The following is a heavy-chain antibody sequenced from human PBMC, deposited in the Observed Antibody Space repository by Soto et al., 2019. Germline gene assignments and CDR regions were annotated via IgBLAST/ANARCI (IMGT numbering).Heavy chain of an antibody. CDR1: GFTFSSYA. CDR3: ARDKPYGGNPGDAFDI. V-gene: IGHV3-30-3*01. D-gene: IGHD4-17*01. J-gene: IGHJ3*02. CDR2: ISYDGSNK. Sequence: QVQLVESGGGVVQPGRSLRLSCAASGFTFSSYAMHWVRQAPGKGLEWVAVISYDGSNKYYADSVKGRFTISRDNSKNPLYLQMNSLRAEDTAVYYCARDKPYGGNPGDAFDIWGQGTMVTVSS.